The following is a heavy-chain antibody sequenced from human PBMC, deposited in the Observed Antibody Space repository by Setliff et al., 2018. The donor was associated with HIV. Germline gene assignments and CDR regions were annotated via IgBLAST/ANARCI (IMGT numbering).Heavy chain of an antibody. J-gene: IGHJ6*03. V-gene: IGHV1-2*02. D-gene: IGHD2-21*01. CDR1: GYRFTDYY. CDR2: INPNSGGT. CDR3: ARLSIPAYYYMDV. Sequence: ASVKVSCKASGYRFTDYYIHWVRLAPGQGLEWMGWINPNSGGTNYEQKFQGRVTMTRDTSISTAYMELSRLRSDDTALYYCARLSIPAYYYMDVWGKGTTVTVSS.